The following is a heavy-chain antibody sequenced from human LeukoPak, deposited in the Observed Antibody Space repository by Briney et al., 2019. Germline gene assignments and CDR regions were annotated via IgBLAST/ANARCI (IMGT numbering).Heavy chain of an antibody. CDR1: GGSISSGGYS. D-gene: IGHD6-19*01. CDR3: ARKAVAGPYNWFDP. V-gene: IGHV4-30-4*07. Sequence: PSETLSLTCAVSGGSISSGGYSWSWIRQPPGKGLEWIGYIYYSGSTYYNPSLKSRVTISVDTSKNQFSLKLSSVTAADTAVYYCARKAVAGPYNWFDPWGQGTLVTVSS. CDR2: IYYSGST. J-gene: IGHJ5*02.